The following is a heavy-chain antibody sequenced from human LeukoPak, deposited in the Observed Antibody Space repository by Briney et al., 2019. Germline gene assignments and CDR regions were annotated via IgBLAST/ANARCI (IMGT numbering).Heavy chain of an antibody. CDR2: IYSGGST. Sequence: GGSLRLSCAASGFTVSSNYMSWVRQAPGKGLERVSVIYSGGSTYYADSVKGRFTISRDNSKNTLYLQMNSLRAEDTAVYYCAKRPCSSTSCTFDYWGQGTLVTVSS. D-gene: IGHD2-2*01. V-gene: IGHV3-53*01. CDR1: GFTVSSNY. J-gene: IGHJ4*02. CDR3: AKRPCSSTSCTFDY.